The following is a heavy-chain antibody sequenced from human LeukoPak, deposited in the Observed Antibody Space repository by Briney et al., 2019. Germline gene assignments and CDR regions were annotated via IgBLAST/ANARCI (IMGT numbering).Heavy chain of an antibody. CDR3: ARGTYDILTGYTLSPGNWFDP. CDR1: GFSLSTSGVG. D-gene: IGHD3-9*01. Sequence: SGPTLVNPTQTLTLTCTFSGFSLSTSGVGVGWIRQPPGKALEWLALIYWNDDKRYSPSLKSRLTITKDTSKNQVVLTMTNMDPMDTATYYCARGTYDILTGYTLSPGNWFDPWGQGTLVTVSS. V-gene: IGHV2-5*01. J-gene: IGHJ5*02. CDR2: IYWNDDK.